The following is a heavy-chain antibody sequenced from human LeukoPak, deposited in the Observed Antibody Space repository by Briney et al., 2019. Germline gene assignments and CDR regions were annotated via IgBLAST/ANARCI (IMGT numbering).Heavy chain of an antibody. V-gene: IGHV4-34*01. CDR2: INHSGST. CDR1: GGSFSGYY. D-gene: IGHD3-10*01. J-gene: IGHJ4*02. CDR3: ARGRRITMVRGVIITGGFDY. Sequence: PSETLSLTCAVYGGSFSGYYWSWIRQPPGKGLEWIGEINHSGSTNYNPSLKSRVTISVDTSKNQFSLKLSSVTAADTAVYYCARGRRITMVRGVIITGGFDYWGQGTLVTVSS.